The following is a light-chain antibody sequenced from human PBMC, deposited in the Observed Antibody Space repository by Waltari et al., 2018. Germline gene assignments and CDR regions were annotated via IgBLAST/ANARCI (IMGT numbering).Light chain of an antibody. J-gene: IGLJ1*01. CDR3: FSYAGSYTLGV. CDR2: DVY. Sequence: QSALPQPRSVSGSPGHPVTIPCNDTSADIGGYRSVSWYQQPPGKAPKLIIYDVYKRPSGVPDRFSGSKSGTTASLTISGLQADDEANYYCFSYAGSYTLGVFGVGTKVAVL. CDR1: SADIGGYRS. V-gene: IGLV2-11*01.